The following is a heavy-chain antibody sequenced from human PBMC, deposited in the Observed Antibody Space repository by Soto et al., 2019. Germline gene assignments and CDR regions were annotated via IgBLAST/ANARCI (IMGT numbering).Heavy chain of an antibody. Sequence: EVQLLESGGGLVQPGGSLRLSCAASGFTFSSYAMSWVRQAPGKGLEWVSAISGSGGSTYYADSVKGRFTISRDNAKNTLYLQMNCLRAEDTAVYYCAKDRATLYDAFDIWGQGTMVTVSS. CDR3: AKDRATLYDAFDI. CDR2: ISGSGGST. D-gene: IGHD5-12*01. J-gene: IGHJ3*02. CDR1: GFTFSSYA. V-gene: IGHV3-23*01.